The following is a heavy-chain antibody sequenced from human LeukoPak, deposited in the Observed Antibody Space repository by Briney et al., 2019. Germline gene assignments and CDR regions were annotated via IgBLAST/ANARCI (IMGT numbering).Heavy chain of an antibody. CDR1: GGSTNSYY. Sequence: SETLSLTCSVSGGSTNSYYWSWIRQSPGKGLEWIGYVAYSGSTNYNPSHKSRVTISLDTSKNQFSLKLSSVTAADTAVYYCARTVSGYYFNAWGPGTLVTVSS. V-gene: IGHV4-59*01. D-gene: IGHD5-12*01. CDR3: ARTVSGYYFNA. CDR2: VAYSGST. J-gene: IGHJ5*02.